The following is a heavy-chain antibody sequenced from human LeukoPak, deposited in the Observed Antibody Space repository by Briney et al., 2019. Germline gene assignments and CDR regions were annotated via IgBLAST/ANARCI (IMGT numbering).Heavy chain of an antibody. CDR2: IYSGGST. CDR1: GFTVSSNY. D-gene: IGHD1-26*01. CDR3: ARDSLLLGSDH. V-gene: IGHV3-53*01. Sequence: PGGCRRLSCAASGFTVSSNYMSWVRQAPGKGLEWVSVIYSGGSTYYADSVKGRFTISRDNSKNTLYLQMNSLRAEDTAVYYCARDSLLLGSDHWGQGTLVTVSS. J-gene: IGHJ4*02.